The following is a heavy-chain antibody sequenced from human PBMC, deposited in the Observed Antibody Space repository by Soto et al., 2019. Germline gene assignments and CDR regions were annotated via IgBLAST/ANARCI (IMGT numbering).Heavy chain of an antibody. V-gene: IGHV3-66*01. CDR1: GFTVSSNY. J-gene: IGHJ4*02. CDR2: IYSGGST. Sequence: EVQLVESGGGLVQPGGSLRLSCAVSGFTVSSNYMSWVRQAPGKGLEWVSVIYSGGSTYYAASVKGRFTISRDNSKNTLNLQLNSLRAEDTAVYYCAREAIRSPLSYWGQGTLFTVSS. CDR3: AREAIRSPLSY. D-gene: IGHD4-17*01.